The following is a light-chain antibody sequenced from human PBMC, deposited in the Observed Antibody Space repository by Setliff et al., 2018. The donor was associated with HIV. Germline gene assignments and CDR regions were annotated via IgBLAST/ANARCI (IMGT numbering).Light chain of an antibody. CDR3: QSYDSSLSGYV. CDR1: SSNIGAGYD. J-gene: IGLJ1*01. CDR2: GNS. Sequence: QSVLTQPPSVSGAPGQKITTSCTGSSSNIGAGYDVHWYQHLPGTAPKLLIYGNSSRPSGVPDRFSGSKSDTSASLAITGLQAEDEADYYCQSYDSSLSGYVFRSGTKVTVL. V-gene: IGLV1-40*01.